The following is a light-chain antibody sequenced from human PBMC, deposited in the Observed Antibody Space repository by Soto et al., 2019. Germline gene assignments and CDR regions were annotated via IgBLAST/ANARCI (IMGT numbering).Light chain of an antibody. V-gene: IGKV1-6*01. CDR3: LQDYGDSWT. J-gene: IGKJ1*01. Sequence: QMTQSPSSLSASVGEKIIIACRASRDVGSDVSWYQQKPGQAPKLLIYAASNLYTGVPSRFSGSRSGTEFTLTISSLQPEDFASYYCLQDYGDSWTFGQGTKVEIE. CDR2: AAS. CDR1: RDVGSD.